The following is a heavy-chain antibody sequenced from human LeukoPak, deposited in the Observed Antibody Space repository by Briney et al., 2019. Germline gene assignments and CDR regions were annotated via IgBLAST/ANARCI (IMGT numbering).Heavy chain of an antibody. J-gene: IGHJ4*02. CDR2: IKPSGGST. D-gene: IGHD5-12*01. Sequence: ASVKVSCKASGYTFTSYYMHWVRQAPGQGLEWMGIIKPSGGSTSYAQKFQGRVTVTRDTSTSTVYMELSSLRSEDTAMYYCAREGEIGYDLSDYWGQGTLVTVSS. CDR3: AREGEIGYDLSDY. V-gene: IGHV1-46*01. CDR1: GYTFTSYY.